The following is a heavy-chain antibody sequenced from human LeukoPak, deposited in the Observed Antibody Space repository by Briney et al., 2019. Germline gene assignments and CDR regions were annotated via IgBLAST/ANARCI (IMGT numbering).Heavy chain of an antibody. V-gene: IGHV3-30*18. CDR3: AKDAPRYGSGSY. Sequence: TGRSLRLSCAASGFTFSSYGMHWVRQAPGKGLEWVAVISYDGSNKYYADSAKGRFTISRDNSKNTLYLQMNSLRAEDTAVYYCAKDAPRYGSGSYWGQGTLVTVSS. J-gene: IGHJ4*02. D-gene: IGHD3-10*01. CDR2: ISYDGSNK. CDR1: GFTFSSYG.